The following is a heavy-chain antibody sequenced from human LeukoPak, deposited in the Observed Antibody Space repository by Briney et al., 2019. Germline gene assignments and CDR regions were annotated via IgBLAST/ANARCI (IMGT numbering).Heavy chain of an antibody. D-gene: IGHD1-26*01. J-gene: IGHJ4*02. V-gene: IGHV1-69*04. CDR1: GGTFSSYA. CDR3: ARLGLGIRRGRYFDY. CDR2: IIPILGIA. Sequence: GASVKVSCKASGGTFSSYAISWVRQAPGQGLEWMGRIIPILGIANYAQKFQGRVTITADKSTSSAYMELSSLRSEDTAVYYCARLGLGIRRGRYFDYWGQGTLVTVSS.